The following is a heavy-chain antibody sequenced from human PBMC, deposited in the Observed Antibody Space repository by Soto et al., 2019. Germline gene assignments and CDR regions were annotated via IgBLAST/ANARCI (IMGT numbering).Heavy chain of an antibody. CDR2: IWYDGSNK. CDR3: ARDRKWYYDFWSGYPTYGMDV. D-gene: IGHD3-3*01. Sequence: QVQLVESGGGVVQPGRSLRLSCAASGFTFSSYGMHWVRQAPGKGLEWVAVIWYDGSNKYYADSVKGRFTIPRDNSKNTLYLQMNSLRAEDTAVYYCARDRKWYYDFWSGYPTYGMDVWGQGTTVTVSS. J-gene: IGHJ6*02. V-gene: IGHV3-33*01. CDR1: GFTFSSYG.